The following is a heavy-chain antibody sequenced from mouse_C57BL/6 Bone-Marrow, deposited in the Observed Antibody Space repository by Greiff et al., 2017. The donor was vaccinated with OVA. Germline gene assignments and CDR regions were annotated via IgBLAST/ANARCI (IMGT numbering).Heavy chain of an antibody. CDR3: ARRCYDSSGTFAY. V-gene: IGHV1-54*01. J-gene: IGHJ3*01. CDR1: GYAFTNYL. Sequence: VQLQESGAELVRPGTSVKVSCKASGYAFTNYLIEWVKQRPGQGLEWIGVINPGSGGTNYNEKFKGKATLTADKSSSTAYMQLSSLTSEDSAVYFCARRCYDSSGTFAYWGQGTLVTVSA. D-gene: IGHD1-1*01. CDR2: INPGSGGT.